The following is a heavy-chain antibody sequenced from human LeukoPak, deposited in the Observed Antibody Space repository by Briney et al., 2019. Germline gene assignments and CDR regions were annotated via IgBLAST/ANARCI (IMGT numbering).Heavy chain of an antibody. V-gene: IGHV4-59*01. Sequence: SENLSLTCTVSGGSISSYYWNWIRQPPGKGLEWLGYNSYSGSSNYNPSLKSRVTISVDTSKNQFSLKLNSVTAADTAVYYCARAGSWSNFDCWGQGTLVTVSS. CDR3: ARAGSWSNFDC. CDR1: GGSISSYY. J-gene: IGHJ4*02. D-gene: IGHD6-13*01. CDR2: NSYSGSS.